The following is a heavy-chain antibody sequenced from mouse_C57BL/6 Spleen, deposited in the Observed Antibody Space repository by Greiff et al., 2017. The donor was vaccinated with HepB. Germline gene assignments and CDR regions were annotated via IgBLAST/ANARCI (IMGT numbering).Heavy chain of an antibody. J-gene: IGHJ1*03. CDR2: ISSGGSYT. Sequence: EVQLVESGGDLVKPGGSLKLSCAASGFTFSSYGMSWVRQTPDKRLEWVATISSGGSYTYYPDSVKGRFTISRDNAKNTLYLQMSSLKSEDTAMYYCARHGESRYFDVWGTGTTVTVSS. CDR3: ARHGESRYFDV. V-gene: IGHV5-6*01. CDR1: GFTFSSYG.